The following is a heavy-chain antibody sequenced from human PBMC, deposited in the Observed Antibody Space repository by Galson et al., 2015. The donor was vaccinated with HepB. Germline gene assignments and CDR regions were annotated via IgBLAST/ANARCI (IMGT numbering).Heavy chain of an antibody. CDR2: FNSDGITR. CDR1: GFTFRNHW. Sequence: SLRLSCAASGFTFRNHWMHWVRQAPGKGLVWVSRFNSDGITRDYTDSVQGRFTISRDNAEDTLSLQMTSLRAEDTAIYYCVREGSGFDYFRTFDQWGRGTLVTVSS. D-gene: IGHD3-22*01. J-gene: IGHJ4*02. CDR3: VREGSGFDYFRTFDQ. V-gene: IGHV3-74*01.